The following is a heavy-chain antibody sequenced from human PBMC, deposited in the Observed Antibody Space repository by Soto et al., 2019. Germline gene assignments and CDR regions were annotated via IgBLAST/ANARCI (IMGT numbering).Heavy chain of an antibody. Sequence: SETLSLTCTVSGGSISSSSYYWGWIRQPPGKGLEWIGSIYYSGSTYYNPSLKCRVTISVDTSKNQFSLKLSSVTAADTAVYYCARSTPLGTIFGVVIIGDNWFDPWGQGTLVTVSS. CDR1: GGSISSSSYY. D-gene: IGHD3-3*01. CDR2: IYYSGST. J-gene: IGHJ5*02. CDR3: ARSTPLGTIFGVVIIGDNWFDP. V-gene: IGHV4-39*01.